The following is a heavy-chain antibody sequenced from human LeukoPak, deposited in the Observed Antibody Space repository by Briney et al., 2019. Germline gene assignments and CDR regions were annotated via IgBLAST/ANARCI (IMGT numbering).Heavy chain of an antibody. CDR1: GFTVSGNY. CDR2: IYSGGTT. Sequence: GGSLRLSCAASGFTVSGNYMSWVRQAPGKGLEWVSVIYSGGTTYYADSVKGRFTISRDNSKNTLYLQMNSLRADDTAVYYCARDLVGATEGALDNWGQGTLVTVSS. CDR3: ARDLVGATEGALDN. D-gene: IGHD1-26*01. J-gene: IGHJ4*02. V-gene: IGHV3-66*01.